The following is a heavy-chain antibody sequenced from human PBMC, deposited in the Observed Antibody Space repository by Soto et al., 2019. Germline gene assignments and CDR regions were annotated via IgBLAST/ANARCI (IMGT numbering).Heavy chain of an antibody. J-gene: IGHJ4*02. Sequence: EVQLLESGGGLVQPGGSLRLSCAASGFTFSSYAMSWVRQAPGKGLEWVSAISGSGGSTYYADSVKGRFTISRDNSKNTLYLQMNSLRAEDTAVYYCAKDKDDLWGLGMDLDYWGQGTLVTVSS. CDR2: ISGSGGST. V-gene: IGHV3-23*01. D-gene: IGHD3-3*01. CDR1: GFTFSSYA. CDR3: AKDKDDLWGLGMDLDY.